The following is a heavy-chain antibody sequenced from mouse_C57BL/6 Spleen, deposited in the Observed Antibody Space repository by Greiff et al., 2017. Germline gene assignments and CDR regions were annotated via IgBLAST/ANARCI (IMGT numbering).Heavy chain of an antibody. V-gene: IGHV1-59*01. CDR2: IDPSDSYT. CDR1: GYTFTSYW. J-gene: IGHJ2*01. D-gene: IGHD2-5*01. CDR3: ARAGSNHYFDY. Sequence: QVQLQQPGAELVRPGTSVKLSCKASGYTFTSYWMHWVKQRPGQGLEWIGVIDPSDSYTNYNQKFKGKATLTVDPSSSTAYMQLSSLTSEDSAVYYCARAGSNHYFDYWGQGTTLTVSS.